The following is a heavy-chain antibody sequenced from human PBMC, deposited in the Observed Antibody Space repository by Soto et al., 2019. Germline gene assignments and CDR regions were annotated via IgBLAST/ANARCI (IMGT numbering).Heavy chain of an antibody. CDR1: GFTFSGSA. D-gene: IGHD3-16*01. CDR2: IRSKANSYAT. J-gene: IGHJ4*02. V-gene: IGHV3-73*01. Sequence: GGSLRLSCAASGFTFSGSAMHWVRQASGKGLEWVGRIRSKANSYATAYAASVRGRFTISRDDSKNTAYLQMNSLKTEDTAVYYCTTPGQNLFWDYFDYWGQGTLVTVSS. CDR3: TTPGQNLFWDYFDY.